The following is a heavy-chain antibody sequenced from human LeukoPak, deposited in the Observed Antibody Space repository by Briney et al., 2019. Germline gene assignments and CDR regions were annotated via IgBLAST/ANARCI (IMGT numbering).Heavy chain of an antibody. V-gene: IGHV1-2*02. D-gene: IGHD6-6*01. Sequence: GASVKVSCKGSGYTFTGYYMHWVRQAPGQGLEWMGWINPNSGGTNYAQKFQGRVTMTRDTSISTAYMELSRLRSDDTAVYYCARAGGLSSSPVRYWGQGTLVTISS. CDR1: GYTFTGYY. CDR3: ARAGGLSSSPVRY. J-gene: IGHJ4*02. CDR2: INPNSGGT.